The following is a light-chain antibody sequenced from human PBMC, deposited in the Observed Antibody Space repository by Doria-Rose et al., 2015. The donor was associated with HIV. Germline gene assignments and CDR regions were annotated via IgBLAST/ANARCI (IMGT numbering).Light chain of an antibody. CDR2: DGS. J-gene: IGKJ1*01. CDR3: HQYGTSWT. CDR1: QSFSSTY. V-gene: IGKV3-20*01. Sequence: EIVITQSPGTLSLSPGERATLSCRASQSFSSTYLAWYPQKPGQAPSLLIYDGSTRATGIPDRFSASGSGTDFTLTINRLEPEDFALYYCHQYGTSWTFGQGTKVEI.